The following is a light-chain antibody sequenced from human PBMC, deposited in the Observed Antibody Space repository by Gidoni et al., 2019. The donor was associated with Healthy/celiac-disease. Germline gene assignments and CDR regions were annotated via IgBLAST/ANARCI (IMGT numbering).Light chain of an antibody. V-gene: IGKV1-39*01. Sequence: DIQMTQSPSSLSASVGDRVTITCRASQSISSYLNWYQHKPGKAPKLLIYAASSLQSGVPSRFSGSGSGTDFTLTISSLQPEDFATYYCQQSYSTPPCSFGQGTKLEIK. CDR2: AAS. CDR1: QSISSY. J-gene: IGKJ2*04. CDR3: QQSYSTPPCS.